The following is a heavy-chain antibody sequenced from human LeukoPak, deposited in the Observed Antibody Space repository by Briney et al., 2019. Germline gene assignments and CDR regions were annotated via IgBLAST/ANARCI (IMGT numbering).Heavy chain of an antibody. V-gene: IGHV3-21*01. D-gene: IGHD5-24*01. CDR1: GFTFSSYS. J-gene: IGHJ4*02. CDR3: ARDMDGYNSRFDY. CDR2: ISSSSSYI. Sequence: SGGSLRLSCAASGFTFSSYSMNWVRQAPGKGLEWVSSISSSSSYIYYADSVKGRFTISRENAKNSLYLQMNSLRAEDTAVYYRARDMDGYNSRFDYWGQGTLVTVSS.